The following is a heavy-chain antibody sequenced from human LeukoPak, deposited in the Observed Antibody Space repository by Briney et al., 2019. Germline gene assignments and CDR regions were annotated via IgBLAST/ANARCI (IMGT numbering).Heavy chain of an antibody. CDR2: IYYSGST. CDR3: ARDRIAVTTDYGMDV. CDR1: GGSISSYY. D-gene: IGHD4-11*01. V-gene: IGHV4-59*01. Sequence: SETLSLTCTVSGGSISSYYWSWIRQPPGKGLEWIGYIYYSGSTNYNPSLKSRVTISVDTSKNQFSLKLSSVTAADTAVYYCARDRIAVTTDYGMDVWGQGTTITVSS. J-gene: IGHJ6*02.